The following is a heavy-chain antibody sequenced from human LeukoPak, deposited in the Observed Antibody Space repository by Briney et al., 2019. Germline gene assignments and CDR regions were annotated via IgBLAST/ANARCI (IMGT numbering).Heavy chain of an antibody. D-gene: IGHD3-22*01. J-gene: IGHJ4*02. V-gene: IGHV3-30*04. CDR2: ISYDGSNK. CDR1: GFTFSSYA. CDR3: ARARRQYYYDSSGYLGYYFDY. Sequence: GGSLRLSCAASGFTFSSYAMHWVRQAPGKGLEWVAVISYDGSNKYYADSVKGRFTISRDNSKNTLYLQMNSLRAEDTAVYYCARARRQYYYDSSGYLGYYFDYWGQGTLVTVSS.